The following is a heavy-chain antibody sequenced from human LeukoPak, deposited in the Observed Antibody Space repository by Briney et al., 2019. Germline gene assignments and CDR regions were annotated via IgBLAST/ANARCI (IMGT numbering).Heavy chain of an antibody. J-gene: IGHJ3*02. V-gene: IGHV3-21*01. CDR2: ISSSSSYI. CDR1: GFTFSSYS. Sequence: GGSLRLSCAASGFTFSSYSMNWVRQAPGKGLEWVSSISSSSSYIYYADSVKGRFTISRDNAKNSLYLQMNSLRAEDTAVYYCARADCGGSCYWRQGDAFDIWGQGTMVTVSS. D-gene: IGHD2-15*01. CDR3: ARADCGGSCYWRQGDAFDI.